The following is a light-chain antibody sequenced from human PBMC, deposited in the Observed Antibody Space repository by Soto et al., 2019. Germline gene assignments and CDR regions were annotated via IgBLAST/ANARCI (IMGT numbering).Light chain of an antibody. CDR1: QSVSSN. CDR2: GAS. J-gene: IGKJ5*01. CDR3: QQRTGWPIT. Sequence: EVVLTQSPATLSLSPGERATLSCRASQSVSSNLAWYQQRPGQAPRLLIHGASNRATGIPARFSGSGSGTAFPLTISSLEAEDSAVYYCQQRTGWPITFGQGTRLEIK. V-gene: IGKV3-11*01.